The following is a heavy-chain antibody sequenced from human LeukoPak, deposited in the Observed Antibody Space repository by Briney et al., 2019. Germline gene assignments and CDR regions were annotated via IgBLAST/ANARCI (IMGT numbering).Heavy chain of an antibody. D-gene: IGHD3-3*01. CDR3: ARGGDDFWSGYTYYFDY. J-gene: IGHJ4*02. CDR1: GYSISSGYY. V-gene: IGHV4-38-2*02. Sequence: PSETLSLTCTVSGYSISSGYYWGWIRQPPGKGLEWIGNIYPTGSTYYNPPLKSRVTISVDTSKNQFSLKLSSVTAADTAVYYCARGGDDFWSGYTYYFDYWGQGTLVTVSS. CDR2: IYPTGST.